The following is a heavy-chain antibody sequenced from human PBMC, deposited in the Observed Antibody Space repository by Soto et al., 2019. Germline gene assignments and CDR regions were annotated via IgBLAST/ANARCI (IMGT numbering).Heavy chain of an antibody. J-gene: IGHJ5*02. CDR3: ARDHLKYSSSWSGYWFDP. V-gene: IGHV3-33*01. CDR2: IWYDGSNK. CDR1: GFTFSSYG. D-gene: IGHD6-13*01. Sequence: QVQLVESGGGVVQPGRSLRLSCAASGFTFSSYGMHWVRQAPGKGLEWVAVIWYDGSNKYYADSVKGRFTISRDNSKNTLYLQMNSLRAEDTAVYYCARDHLKYSSSWSGYWFDPWGQGTLVTVSS.